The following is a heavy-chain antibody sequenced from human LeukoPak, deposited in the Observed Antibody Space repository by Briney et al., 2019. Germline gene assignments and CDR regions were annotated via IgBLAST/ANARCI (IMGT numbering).Heavy chain of an antibody. Sequence: GGSLRLSCAASGFTFSSYWMSWVRQAPGKGREWVANIKPDGSDKYYVDSVKGRFTITRENAKNSLYLQMNSLRAEDTAVYYCARDSLGDLYFDDWGQGTLVTVSS. CDR3: ARDSLGDLYFDD. CDR1: GFTFSSYW. J-gene: IGHJ4*02. D-gene: IGHD4-17*01. CDR2: IKPDGSDK. V-gene: IGHV3-7*03.